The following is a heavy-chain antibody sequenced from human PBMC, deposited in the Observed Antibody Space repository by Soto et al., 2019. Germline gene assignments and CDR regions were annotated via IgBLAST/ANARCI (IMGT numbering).Heavy chain of an antibody. D-gene: IGHD3-3*02. J-gene: IGHJ5*02. CDR1: GGSIISYY. CDR3: ARLGAFYQSLDX. V-gene: IGHV4-59*08. Sequence: PSETLSLTCTVSGGSIISYYWSWIRQPPGKGLEWIGYIYYSGSTNYNPSLKSRVTISLDASKNQVSLRLDSVTAADTAVYYCARLGAFYQSLDXWGPGTLVTVSS. CDR2: IYYSGST.